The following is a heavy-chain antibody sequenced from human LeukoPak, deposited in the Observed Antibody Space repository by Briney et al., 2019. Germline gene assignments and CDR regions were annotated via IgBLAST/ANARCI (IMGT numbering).Heavy chain of an antibody. J-gene: IGHJ3*02. CDR1: GGSISSGGYY. V-gene: IGHV4-31*03. CDR3: ARGVVVVITDAFDI. CDR2: IYYSGST. D-gene: IGHD3-22*01. Sequence: SETLSLTCNVSGGSISSGGYYWSWIRQHPGKGLEWIGYIYYSGSTYYNPSLKSRVTISVDTSKNQFSLKLSSVTAADTAVYYCARGVVVVITDAFDIWGQGTMVTVSS.